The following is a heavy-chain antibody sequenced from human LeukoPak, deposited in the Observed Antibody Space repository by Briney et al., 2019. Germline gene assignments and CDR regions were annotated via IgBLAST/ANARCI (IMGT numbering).Heavy chain of an antibody. J-gene: IGHJ3*02. D-gene: IGHD2-15*01. CDR2: IYSGGST. Sequence: PGGSLRLSCAASGFTLSSNYMSWVRQAPGKGLEWVSVIYSGGSTYYADSAKDGFTISRDNSKNTLHLQLISRMTEDTAAYYCARAGYCSGGSCYSFAFDIWGQGTMVTVSS. V-gene: IGHV3-53*01. CDR3: ARAGYCSGGSCYSFAFDI. CDR1: GFTLSSNY.